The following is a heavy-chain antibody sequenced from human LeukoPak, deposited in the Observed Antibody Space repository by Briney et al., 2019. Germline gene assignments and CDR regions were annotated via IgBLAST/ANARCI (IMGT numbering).Heavy chain of an antibody. V-gene: IGHV5-51*01. J-gene: IGHJ4*02. Sequence: HGESLKISCQGSGYNFPIYWIGWVRQMPGQGLEWMGIIYPDDSNTIYGPSFQGQVTISADKSINTAYLEWSSLKASDTAMYYCARRESVYKRHYFDYWGQGTLVTVSS. CDR3: ARRESVYKRHYFDY. CDR1: GYNFPIYW. D-gene: IGHD5/OR15-5a*01. CDR2: IYPDDSNT.